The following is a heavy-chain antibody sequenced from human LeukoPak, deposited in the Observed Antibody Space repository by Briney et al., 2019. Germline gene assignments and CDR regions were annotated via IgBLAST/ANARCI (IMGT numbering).Heavy chain of an antibody. J-gene: IGHJ4*02. D-gene: IGHD6-19*01. CDR3: ARASSSGYYADY. CDR1: GGSISSYY. CDR2: IHYSGDT. V-gene: IGHV4-59*01. Sequence: PSETLSLTCTVSGGSISSYYWSWIRRPPGKGLEWIGYIHYSGDTNYNPSLKSRVSTSVDTSKNQLSLKLTSVIAADMAVYYCARASSSGYYADYWGQGTLVTVSS.